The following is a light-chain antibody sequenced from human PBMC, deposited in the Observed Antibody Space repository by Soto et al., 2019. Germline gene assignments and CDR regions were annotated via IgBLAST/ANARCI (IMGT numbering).Light chain of an antibody. CDR1: QSISSNH. CDR3: QQYVGWT. CDR2: GAS. V-gene: IGKV3-20*01. Sequence: EIVLTQSPGTLSVSPGERATLSCRASQSISSNHLAWYQQKPSQAPRLLIYGASSRATGIPDRFSGSGSGTDFTLTISRLEPEDSAIYYCQQYVGWTFGQGTKVEIK. J-gene: IGKJ1*01.